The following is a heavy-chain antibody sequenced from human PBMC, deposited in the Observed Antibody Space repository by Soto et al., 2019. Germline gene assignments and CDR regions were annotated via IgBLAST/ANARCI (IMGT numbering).Heavy chain of an antibody. Sequence: QVQLQESGPGLVRPSGTLSLTCTVSGDSISNTNWWSLVRQPPGKGREWIGEIYHSGSTNYNPSPKRRVRISVDKSKNQFSLNLTSVTAADTAVYFCAKRSLRRLRFVETHWGQGTLVTVSS. CDR2: IYHSGST. V-gene: IGHV4-4*02. CDR1: GDSISNTNW. J-gene: IGHJ4*02. D-gene: IGHD3-3*01. CDR3: AKRSLRRLRFVETH.